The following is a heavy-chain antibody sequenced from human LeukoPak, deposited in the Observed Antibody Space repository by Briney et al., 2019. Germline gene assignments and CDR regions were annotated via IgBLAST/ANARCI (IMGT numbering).Heavy chain of an antibody. V-gene: IGHV3-23*01. Sequence: PGGSLRLSCAASGFTFSSYAMSWVRQAPGKGLEWVSAISGSGGSTYHADSVKGRFTISRDNSKNTLYLQMNSLRAEDTAVYYCAKSLGYSYGYGDYWGQGTLVTVSS. D-gene: IGHD5-18*01. CDR3: AKSLGYSYGYGDY. J-gene: IGHJ4*02. CDR1: GFTFSSYA. CDR2: ISGSGGST.